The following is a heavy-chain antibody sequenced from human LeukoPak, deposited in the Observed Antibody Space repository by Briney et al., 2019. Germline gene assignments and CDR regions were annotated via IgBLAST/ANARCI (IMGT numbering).Heavy chain of an antibody. V-gene: IGHV4-39*01. D-gene: IGHD3-16*01. J-gene: IGHJ4*02. CDR3: ATFNY. Sequence: PSETLSLTCTVSGGSINRGSYYWGWIRQPPGKGPEWIGSIHYSGNTNYNPSLKSRVTISVDTSKNQFSLRLSSVTAADTAVYYCATFNYWGQGTLVTVSS. CDR1: GGSINRGSYY. CDR2: IHYSGNT.